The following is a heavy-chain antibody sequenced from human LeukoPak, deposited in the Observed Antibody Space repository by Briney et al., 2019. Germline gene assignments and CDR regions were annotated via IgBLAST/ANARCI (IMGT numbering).Heavy chain of an antibody. D-gene: IGHD3-22*01. CDR1: GGSLTSHY. J-gene: IGHJ4*02. CDR3: VRSVDYFDNTGPHMMFDY. Sequence: PSDTLSLTCNVSGGSLTSHYWNWIRRPPGKGLEWIGYLYHTGITKYNPSLKSRVSMSVDTSKNQFFLKVNSVTAADTAVYHCVRSVDYFDNTGPHMMFDYWGQGSLVTVSS. V-gene: IGHV4-59*07. CDR2: LYHTGIT.